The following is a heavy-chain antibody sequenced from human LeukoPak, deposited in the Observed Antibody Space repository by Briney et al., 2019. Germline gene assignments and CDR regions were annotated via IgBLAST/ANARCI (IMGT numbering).Heavy chain of an antibody. CDR3: ARDLDWILFDY. Sequence: GGSLSLSCAASGLTFSTFWMHWVRQAAGKGLVWVARTRPEGTTTAYADSVKGRFTISRDNAKNTLFLQMNSLSAEATAVYYCARDLDWILFDYWGQGTLVSVSS. CDR1: GLTFSTFW. V-gene: IGHV3-74*03. CDR2: TRPEGTTT. J-gene: IGHJ4*02. D-gene: IGHD3-9*01.